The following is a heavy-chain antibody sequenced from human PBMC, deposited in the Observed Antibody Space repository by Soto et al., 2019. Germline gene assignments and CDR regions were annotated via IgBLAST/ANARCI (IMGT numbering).Heavy chain of an antibody. CDR1: GYIFTGYH. CDR2: INPNSGGT. J-gene: IGHJ6*02. D-gene: IGHD3-3*01. CDR3: ARGGVIFGVVMPHGMDV. Sequence: ASVKVSCKASGYIFTGYHMHWVRQAPGQGLEWMGWINPNSGGTKYAQKFQGRVTMTRDTSTSTVYMELSSLRSEDTAVYYCARGGVIFGVVMPHGMDVWGQGTTVTVSS. V-gene: IGHV1-2*02.